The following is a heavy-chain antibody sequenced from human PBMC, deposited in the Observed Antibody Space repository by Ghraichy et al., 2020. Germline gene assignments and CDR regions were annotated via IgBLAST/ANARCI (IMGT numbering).Heavy chain of an antibody. CDR1: GGSISSDDYY. J-gene: IGHJ3*01. Sequence: SETLSLTCNVSGGSISSDDYYWGWIRQPPGKGLEGIGYISYSGLNYYNPPLKSRLTISEDTSKNQFSLHLSSVTAADTAVYYCARAFYFDANGYSDAFDVWGQGTLVTVSS. CDR2: ISYSGLN. CDR3: ARAFYFDANGYSDAFDV. D-gene: IGHD2-8*01. V-gene: IGHV4-30-4*01.